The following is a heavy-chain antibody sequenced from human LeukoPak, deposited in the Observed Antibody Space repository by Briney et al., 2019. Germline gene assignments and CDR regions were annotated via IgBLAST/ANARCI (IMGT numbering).Heavy chain of an antibody. CDR2: ISSDSNSI. D-gene: IGHD3-10*01. V-gene: IGHV3-21*01. CDR1: GLNFNSHT. J-gene: IGHJ6*02. CDR3: ARMEKFYYGSGDFSPPLMDV. Sequence: PGGSLRLPCVASGLNFNSHTMKWVRQAPGKGLEWVSSISSDSNSIYHADSVKGRFTISRDNAKNSLYLQMNSLRAEDTAVYYCARMEKFYYGSGDFSPPLMDVWGQGTTVIVSS.